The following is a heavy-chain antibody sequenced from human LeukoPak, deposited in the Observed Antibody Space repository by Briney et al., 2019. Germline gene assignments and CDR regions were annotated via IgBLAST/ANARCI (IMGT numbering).Heavy chain of an antibody. D-gene: IGHD3-22*01. V-gene: IGHV4-39*01. Sequence: SETLSLTCTVSGGSISSSSYYWGWIRQPPGKGLEWLGSIYYSGSTYYNPSLKSRVTISVDTSKNQFSLKLSSVTAADTAVYYCASPYYYDSSGYQGYFDYWGQGTLVTVSS. CDR1: GGSISSSSYY. J-gene: IGHJ4*02. CDR2: IYYSGST. CDR3: ASPYYYDSSGYQGYFDY.